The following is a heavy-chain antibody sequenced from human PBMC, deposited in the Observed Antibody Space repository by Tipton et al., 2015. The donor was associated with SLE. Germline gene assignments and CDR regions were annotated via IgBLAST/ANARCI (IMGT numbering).Heavy chain of an antibody. CDR1: GFTVSSNY. Sequence: GSLRLSCAASGFTVSSNYMSWVRQAPGKGLEWVSVIYSGGSTYYADSVKGRFTISRDNSKNTLYLQMNSLRAEDTAVYYCARGLHDYGLRSSFDIWGQGTMVTVSS. V-gene: IGHV3-53*01. J-gene: IGHJ3*02. CDR2: IYSGGST. CDR3: ARGLHDYGLRSSFDI. D-gene: IGHD4-17*01.